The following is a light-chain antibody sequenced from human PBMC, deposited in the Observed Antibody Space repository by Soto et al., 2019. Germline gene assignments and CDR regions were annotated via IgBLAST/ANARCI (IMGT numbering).Light chain of an antibody. V-gene: IGLV2-14*02. CDR1: SSDVGSYNL. Sequence: QSVLTQPASVSGSPGQSITISCTGTSSDVGSYNLVSWYQQHPGKAPKLMIYEGSKRPSGVSNRFSGSKSGNTASLTISGLQAEDEADYYCSSYTSSITLDVFGTGTKVTVL. J-gene: IGLJ1*01. CDR3: SSYTSSITLDV. CDR2: EGS.